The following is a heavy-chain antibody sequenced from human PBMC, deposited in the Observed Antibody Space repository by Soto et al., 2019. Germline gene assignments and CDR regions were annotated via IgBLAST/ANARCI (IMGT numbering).Heavy chain of an antibody. CDR3: ARDRNLYCDYASSFDY. V-gene: IGHV1-18*01. D-gene: IGHD4-17*01. Sequence: QVQLVQSGAEVKKPGASVKVSCKPSGYTFSSHGISWVRQAPGQGLEWMGWISIYNGNTKYAQKLQGRVTMTTDTSPSTAYMELRSLRSDDTAVYYCARDRNLYCDYASSFDYWCQGTLVTVSS. J-gene: IGHJ4*02. CDR2: ISIYNGNT. CDR1: GYTFSSHG.